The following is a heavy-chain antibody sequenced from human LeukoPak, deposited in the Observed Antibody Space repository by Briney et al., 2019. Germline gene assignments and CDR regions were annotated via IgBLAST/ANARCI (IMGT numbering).Heavy chain of an antibody. Sequence: SETLSLTCAVYGGSFSGYYWSWIRQPPGKGLEWIGEINHSGGTNYNPSLKSRVTISVDTSKNQFSLKLSSVTAADTAVYYCARHRAGGSGMAVDYWGQGTLVTVSS. CDR3: ARHRAGGSGMAVDY. CDR1: GGSFSGYY. J-gene: IGHJ4*02. CDR2: INHSGGT. V-gene: IGHV4-34*01. D-gene: IGHD3-10*01.